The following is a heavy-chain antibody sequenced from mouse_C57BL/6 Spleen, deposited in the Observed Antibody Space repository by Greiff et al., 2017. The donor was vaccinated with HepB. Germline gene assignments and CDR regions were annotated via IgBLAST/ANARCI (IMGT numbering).Heavy chain of an antibody. D-gene: IGHD1-1*01. CDR2: ISYDGSN. CDR1: GYSITSGYY. J-gene: IGHJ1*03. Sequence: EVQVVESGPGLVKPSQSLSLTCSVTGYSITSGYYWNWIRQFPGNKLEWMGYISYDGSNNYNPSLKNRISITRDTSKNQFFLKLNSVTTEDTATYYCARAGSSYVGYFDVWGTGTTVTVSS. CDR3: ARAGSSYVGYFDV. V-gene: IGHV3-6*01.